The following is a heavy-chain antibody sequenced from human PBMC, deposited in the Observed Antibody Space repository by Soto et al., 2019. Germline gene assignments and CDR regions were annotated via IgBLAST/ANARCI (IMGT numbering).Heavy chain of an antibody. D-gene: IGHD2-21*01. CDR3: ARAGEVWFDP. CDR1: GYTLTSYA. V-gene: IGHV1-18*01. J-gene: IGHJ5*02. Sequence: ASVKVCCKASGYTLTSYAMQWVRQAPGQRLEWMGWISAYNGNTNYAQKLQGRVTMTRDTSTSTAYMELRSLRSDDTAVYYCARAGEVWFDPWGQGTLVTVSS. CDR2: ISAYNGNT.